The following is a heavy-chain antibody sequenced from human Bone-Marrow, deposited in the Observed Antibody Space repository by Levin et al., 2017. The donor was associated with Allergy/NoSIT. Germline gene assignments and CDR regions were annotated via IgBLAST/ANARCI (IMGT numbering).Heavy chain of an antibody. CDR3: ARGIIGDVRVAHKEAFDI. D-gene: IGHD2-8*02. CDR2: ISSSGSDM. J-gene: IGHJ3*02. Sequence: GESLKISCTVSGFTFSIYSINWVRQAPGKGLEWISSISSSGSDMYYVDSVKGRFTISRDNAKNSLTLQMNSLRAEDTAVYYCARGIIGDVRVAHKEAFDIWGQGTMVSVSS. V-gene: IGHV3-21*01. CDR1: GFTFSIYS.